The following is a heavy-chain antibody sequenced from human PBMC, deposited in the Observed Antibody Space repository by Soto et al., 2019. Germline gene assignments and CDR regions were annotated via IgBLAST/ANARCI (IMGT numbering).Heavy chain of an antibody. CDR3: AKGLRQQLDGFDP. CDR1: GFTFSSYA. D-gene: IGHD6-13*01. CDR2: ISGSGGST. V-gene: IGHV3-23*01. J-gene: IGHJ5*02. Sequence: GGSLRLSCAASGFTFSSYAMSWVRQAPGKGLEWVSAISGSGGSTYYADPVKGRFTISRDNSKNTLYLQMNSLRAEDTAIYYCAKGLRQQLDGFDPWGQGTLVTVSS.